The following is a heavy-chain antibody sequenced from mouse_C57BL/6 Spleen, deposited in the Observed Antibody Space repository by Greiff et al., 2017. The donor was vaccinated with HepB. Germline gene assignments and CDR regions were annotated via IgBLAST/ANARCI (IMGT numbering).Heavy chain of an antibody. CDR3: VRLGRDYYAMDY. V-gene: IGHV1-52*01. CDR1: GYTFTSYW. CDR2: IDPSDSET. Sequence: VQLQQSGAELVRPGSSVKLSCKASGYTFTSYWMHWVKQRPIQGLEWIGNIDPSDSETHYNQKFKDKATLTVDKSSSTAYMQLSSLTSEDSAVYYCVRLGRDYYAMDYWGQGTSVTVSS. D-gene: IGHD4-1*01. J-gene: IGHJ4*01.